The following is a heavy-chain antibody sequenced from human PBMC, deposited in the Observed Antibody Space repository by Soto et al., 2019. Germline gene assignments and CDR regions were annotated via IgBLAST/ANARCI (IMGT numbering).Heavy chain of an antibody. CDR1: GFTFSNYA. CDR2: VSGGGLIT. Sequence: EVQLLESGGGLVQPGESLRLSCAASGFTFSNYAMSWVRQAPGKGLEWVSSVSGGGLITYYADSVRGRFTISRDNSRNKLYLQIDSLRAEDTGDYYCAKVQDHCFDRGTSTWFDPWGHGTLVTVSS. J-gene: IGHJ5*02. CDR3: AKVQDHCFDRGTSTWFDP. D-gene: IGHD2-15*01. V-gene: IGHV3-23*01.